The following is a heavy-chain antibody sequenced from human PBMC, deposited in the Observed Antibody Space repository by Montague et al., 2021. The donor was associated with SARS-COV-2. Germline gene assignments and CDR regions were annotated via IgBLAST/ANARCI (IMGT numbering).Heavy chain of an antibody. J-gene: IGHJ4*02. CDR3: TRHVHMTWPEPSPGFDY. CDR1: GGSISSSSYY. CDR2: VHYNGRP. V-gene: IGHV4-39*01. Sequence: SETLSLTCTVSGGSISSSSYYWGWIRQPPGKGLEWIGSVHYNGRPYYNPSLKSRVTIYVDTSKNQLSLKLSSVTAADTAVYYCTRHVHMTWPEPSPGFDYWGQGTLVTVSS. D-gene: IGHD1-14*01.